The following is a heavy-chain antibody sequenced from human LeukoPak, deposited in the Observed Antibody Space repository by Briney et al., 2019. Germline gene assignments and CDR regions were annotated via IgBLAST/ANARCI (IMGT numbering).Heavy chain of an antibody. D-gene: IGHD3-3*01. CDR1: GYSFTNYW. V-gene: IGHV5-51*01. J-gene: IGHJ4*02. CDR2: IYPGDSDT. Sequence: GESLKISCKGSGYSFTNYWIGRVRQMPGKGLEWMGIIYPGDSDTRYSPSFQGQVTFSADTSISTAYLQWSSLKASDTAMYSCARRSAYLLDYWGQGTLVTVSS. CDR3: ARRSAYLLDY.